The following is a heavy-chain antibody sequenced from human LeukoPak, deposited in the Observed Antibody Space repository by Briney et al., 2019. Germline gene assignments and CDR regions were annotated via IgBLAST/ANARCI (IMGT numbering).Heavy chain of an antibody. CDR1: GYTFTSYH. CDR3: ARAQGSYYHYYMDV. D-gene: IGHD1-26*01. Sequence: ASVKVSCKASGYTFTSYHLHWARQAPGQGLEWMGIINPSGGSPNYAQKFQGRVTMTRDMSTSTVNMELSSLRSEDTAVYYCARAQGSYYHYYMDVWGKGTTVTVSS. V-gene: IGHV1-46*01. CDR2: INPSGGSP. J-gene: IGHJ6*03.